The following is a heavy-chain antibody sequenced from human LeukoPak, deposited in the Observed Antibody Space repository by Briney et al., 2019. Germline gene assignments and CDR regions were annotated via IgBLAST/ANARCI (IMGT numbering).Heavy chain of an antibody. CDR1: GFTFSSYA. D-gene: IGHD2-2*01. CDR3: ASGVIVVVPAALPDY. Sequence: PGRSLRLSCAASGFTFSSYAMHWVRQAPGKGLEWVAVISYDGSNKYYADSVKGRFTISRDNSKNTLYLQMNSLRAEDTAVYYCASGVIVVVPAALPDYWGQGTLVTVSS. J-gene: IGHJ4*02. CDR2: ISYDGSNK. V-gene: IGHV3-30-3*01.